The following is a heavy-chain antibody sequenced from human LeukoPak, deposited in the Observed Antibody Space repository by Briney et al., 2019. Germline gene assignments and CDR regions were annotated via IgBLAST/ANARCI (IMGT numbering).Heavy chain of an antibody. D-gene: IGHD5-24*01. V-gene: IGHV3-23*01. CDR2: ISGSGGST. Sequence: GGSLRLSCAASGFTFSSYAMSWVRQAPGKGLEWVSAISGSGGSTYYADSVKGRFTISRDNSKNTLYLQMNSLRAEDTAVYYCAKSRDGYKDQYYFDYWGQGTLVTVSS. J-gene: IGHJ4*02. CDR1: GFTFSSYA. CDR3: AKSRDGYKDQYYFDY.